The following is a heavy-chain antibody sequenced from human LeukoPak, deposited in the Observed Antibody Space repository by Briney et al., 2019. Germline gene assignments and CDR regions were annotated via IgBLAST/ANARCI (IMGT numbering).Heavy chain of an antibody. Sequence: QPGGSLRLSCAASGFIFVNYWMTWVRQAPGKGLGWVANIKVDGSDKYYVDSVKGRFTISRDNAKNSLYLQMNSLRAEDTAVYYCTRGPSSNRFAIWGQGTMVTVPS. V-gene: IGHV3-7*01. CDR3: TRGPSSNRFAI. CDR2: IKVDGSDK. D-gene: IGHD3-3*01. J-gene: IGHJ3*02. CDR1: GFIFVNYW.